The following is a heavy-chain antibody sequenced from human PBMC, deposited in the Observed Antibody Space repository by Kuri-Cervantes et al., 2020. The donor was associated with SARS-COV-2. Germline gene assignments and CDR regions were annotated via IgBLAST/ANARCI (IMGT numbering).Heavy chain of an antibody. J-gene: IGHJ5*02. CDR1: GYTFTGYY. Sequence: ASVKVSCKASGYTFTGYYMHWVRQAPGQGLEWMGWINPNSGGTNYAQKFQGWVTMTRDTSISTAYMELSRLRSEDTAVYYCARELTFGGVIRLDPWGQGTLVTVSS. CDR2: INPNSGGT. CDR3: ARELTFGGVIRLDP. D-gene: IGHD3-16*01. V-gene: IGHV1-2*04.